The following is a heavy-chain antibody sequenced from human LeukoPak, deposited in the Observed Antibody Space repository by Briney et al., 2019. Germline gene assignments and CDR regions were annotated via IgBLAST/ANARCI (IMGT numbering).Heavy chain of an antibody. CDR1: GFTFSNYW. CDR2: ISGSGGST. V-gene: IGHV3-23*01. D-gene: IGHD1-14*01. CDR3: ANIPPHDYVDY. J-gene: IGHJ4*02. Sequence: GGSLRLSCAASGFTFSNYWIHWVRQAPGKGLEWVSAISGSGGSTYYADSVKGRFTISRDNSKNTLYLQMNSLRAEDTAVYYCANIPPHDYVDYWGQGTLVTVSS.